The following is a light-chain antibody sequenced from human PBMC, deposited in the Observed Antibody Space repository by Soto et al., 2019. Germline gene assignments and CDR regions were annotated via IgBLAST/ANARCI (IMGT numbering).Light chain of an antibody. Sequence: EIVMTQSPATLSVSPGERATLSCRASQSVSSNLAWYQQKPGQAPRLLIYRASTRAAGIPARFSGSGSGTEFTLTISSLQSEDFAVYYCQQYNNWPWTSGQGTKVEIK. V-gene: IGKV3-15*01. J-gene: IGKJ1*01. CDR1: QSVSSN. CDR2: RAS. CDR3: QQYNNWPWT.